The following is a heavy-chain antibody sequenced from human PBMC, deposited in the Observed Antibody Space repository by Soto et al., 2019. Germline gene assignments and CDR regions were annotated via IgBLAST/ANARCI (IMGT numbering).Heavy chain of an antibody. CDR2: IYYSGST. V-gene: IGHV4-39*01. CDR1: GGSISSSSYY. D-gene: IGHD5-18*01. J-gene: IGHJ5*02. Sequence: SETLSLTCTVSGGSISSSSYYWGWIRQPPGKGLEWIGSIYYSGSTYYNPSLKSRVTISVDTSKNQFSLKLSSVTAADTAVYYCARQWAWLNLRYSYGYWFDPWGQGTLVTVSS. CDR3: ARQWAWLNLRYSYGYWFDP.